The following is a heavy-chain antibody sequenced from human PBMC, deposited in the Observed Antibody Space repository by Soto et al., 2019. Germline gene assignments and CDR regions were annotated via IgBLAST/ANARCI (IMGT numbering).Heavy chain of an antibody. CDR3: AHYSSTSSFDY. D-gene: IGHD6-13*01. J-gene: IGHJ4*02. V-gene: IGHV2-5*02. CDR2: FYWDDDK. CDR1: GFSLSTSGMG. Sequence: QITLKESGPTLVKPTQTFTLACTFSGFSLSTSGMGVGWIRQPPGKALEWLALFYWDDDKRYSPSLKSRLTLTKDTAKNQVVLTMTNMDPVDTATYYCAHYSSTSSFDYWGQGTLVTVSS.